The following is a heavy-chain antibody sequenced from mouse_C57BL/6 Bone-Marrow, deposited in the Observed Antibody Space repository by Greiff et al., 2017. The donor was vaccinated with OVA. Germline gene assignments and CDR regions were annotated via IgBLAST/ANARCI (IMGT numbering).Heavy chain of an antibody. D-gene: IGHD1-1*01. V-gene: IGHV5-17*01. CDR3: AREDYGSSSAY. Sequence: EVKLMESGGGLVKPGGSLKLSCAASGFTFSDYGMHWVRQAPAKGLEWVAYISSGSSTIYYADTVKGRFTISRDNAKNTLFLQMTSLGSEDTAMYYCAREDYGSSSAYWGQGTLVTVSA. CDR1: GFTFSDYG. J-gene: IGHJ3*01. CDR2: ISSGSSTI.